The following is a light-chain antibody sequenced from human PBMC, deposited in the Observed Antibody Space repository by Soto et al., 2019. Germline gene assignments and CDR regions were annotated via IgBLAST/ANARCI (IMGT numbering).Light chain of an antibody. CDR1: QGISSY. CDR3: QQYYSYPRT. CDR2: AAS. Sequence: AIRMTQSPSSLSASTGDRVTITCRASQGISSYLAWYQQKPGKAPKLLIYAASTLQSGVPSRFSGSGSGTDFTLTFSCLQSEGFATYYCQQYYSYPRTFGKGTKVEIK. V-gene: IGKV1-8*01. J-gene: IGKJ1*01.